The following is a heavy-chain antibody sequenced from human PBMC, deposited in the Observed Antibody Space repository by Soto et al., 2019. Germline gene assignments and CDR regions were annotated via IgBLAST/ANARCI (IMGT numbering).Heavy chain of an antibody. CDR2: INTDGTST. Sequence: EVQLVESGGGLVQPGGSLRLSCAASGFTFRNYWMHWVRQAPGKGLVWVSRINTDGTSTRYADSVRGRFTISRDNAKNTLYLQMNSLRVEDTAVYYCARDQTAAAADYWGQGTLVTVSS. CDR3: ARDQTAAAADY. CDR1: GFTFRNYW. V-gene: IGHV3-74*01. D-gene: IGHD6-13*01. J-gene: IGHJ4*02.